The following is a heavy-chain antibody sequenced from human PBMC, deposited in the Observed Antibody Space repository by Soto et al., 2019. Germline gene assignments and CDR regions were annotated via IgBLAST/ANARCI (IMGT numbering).Heavy chain of an antibody. CDR2: IYPGDSDT. CDR1: GYSFSLYW. Sequence: GESLKISCKGSGYSFSLYWSVWVRQKPGKDLEWMGIIYPGDSDTRYNPSFQGQVTISADKSISTAFLQWSSLKASDTAIYYCARYVSRGRSTFDFWGQGTLVTVSS. D-gene: IGHD3-10*01. V-gene: IGHV5-51*01. J-gene: IGHJ4*02. CDR3: ARYVSRGRSTFDF.